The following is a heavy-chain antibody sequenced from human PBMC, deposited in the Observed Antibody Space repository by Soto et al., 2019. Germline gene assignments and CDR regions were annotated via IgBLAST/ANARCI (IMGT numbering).Heavy chain of an antibody. J-gene: IGHJ6*02. CDR2: ISWDGGST. CDR1: GFTFDDYT. D-gene: IGHD3-22*01. V-gene: IGHV3-43*01. Sequence: GGSLRLSCAASGFTFDDYTMHWVRQAPGKGLEWVSLISWDGGSTYYADSVKGRFTISRDNSKNSLYLQMNSLRTEDTALYYCAKVIVSDYYDSSGFYGMDVWGQGTTVTVSS. CDR3: AKVIVSDYYDSSGFYGMDV.